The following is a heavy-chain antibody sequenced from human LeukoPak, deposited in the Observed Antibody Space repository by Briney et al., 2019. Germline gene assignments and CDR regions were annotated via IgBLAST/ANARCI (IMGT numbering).Heavy chain of an antibody. V-gene: IGHV3-23*01. Sequence: PGGSLRLSCAASEFTFNNYAMSWVRQAPGKGLEWVSGISGSGGSTYYAASVMGRFAISRDNSKNTLYLHMNSLRAEDTAVYYCAKDRDYDGYFDYWGQGTLVAVSS. D-gene: IGHD3-22*01. J-gene: IGHJ4*02. CDR3: AKDRDYDGYFDY. CDR1: EFTFNNYA. CDR2: ISGSGGST.